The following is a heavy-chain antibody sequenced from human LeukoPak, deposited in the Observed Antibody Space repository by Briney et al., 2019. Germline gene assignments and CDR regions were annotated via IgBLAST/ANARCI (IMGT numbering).Heavy chain of an antibody. CDR2: IYTSGST. V-gene: IGHV4-61*02. J-gene: IGHJ4*02. CDR1: GGSISSGSYY. D-gene: IGHD6-13*01. Sequence: SQTLSLTCTVSGGSISSGSYYWSWIRQPAGKGLELIGRIYTSGSTNYNPSLKSRVTISVDTSKNQFSLKLSSVTAADTAVYYCARSLRSSSPIDYWGQGTLVTVSS. CDR3: ARSLRSSSPIDY.